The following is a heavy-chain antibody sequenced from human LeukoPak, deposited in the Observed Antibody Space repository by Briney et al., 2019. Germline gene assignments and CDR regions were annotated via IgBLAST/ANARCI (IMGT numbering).Heavy chain of an antibody. CDR2: ISYDGSNK. V-gene: IGHV3-30*18. Sequence: XXXAXGKGLEWVAVISYDGSNKYYADSVKGRFTISRDNSKNTLYLQMNSLRAEDTAVYYCAKDPDYWGQGTLVTVSS. J-gene: IGHJ4*02. CDR3: AKDPDY.